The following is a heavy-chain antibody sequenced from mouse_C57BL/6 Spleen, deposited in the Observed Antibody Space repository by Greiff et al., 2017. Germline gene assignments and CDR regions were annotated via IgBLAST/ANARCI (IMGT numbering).Heavy chain of an antibody. CDR1: GFTFSSYA. J-gene: IGHJ3*01. D-gene: IGHD2-4*01. Sequence: EVQLVESGEGLVKPGGSLKLSCAASGFTFSSYAMSWVRQTPEKGLEWVAYISRGGGYIYYAGTVKGRFTISRDNASNTLYLQMSSLKSEDTAMYFCSSDSWYDYEGLAYWGQGTLVTVSA. CDR2: ISRGGGYI. V-gene: IGHV5-9-1*02. CDR3: SSDSWYDYEGLAY.